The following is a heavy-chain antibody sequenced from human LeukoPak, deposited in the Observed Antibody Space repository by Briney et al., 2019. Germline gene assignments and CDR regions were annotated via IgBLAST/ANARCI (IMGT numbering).Heavy chain of an antibody. V-gene: IGHV4-4*07. CDR2: IYTTGTT. CDR3: GRQGYTGSHYFIDF. D-gene: IGHD1-26*01. Sequence: SETLSLTCTVSRGSISSYHWGWVRQPPGKGLEWIGRIYTTGTTHYNPSLKSRLPMSVDTSTNQFSLNLTSVTAADTAVYYCGRQGYTGSHYFIDFWGQGTLVAVS. CDR1: RGSISSYH. J-gene: IGHJ4*02.